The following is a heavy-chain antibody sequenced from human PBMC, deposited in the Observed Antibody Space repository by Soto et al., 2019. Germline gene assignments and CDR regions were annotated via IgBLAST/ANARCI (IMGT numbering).Heavy chain of an antibody. CDR2: IYYSGST. J-gene: IGHJ5*02. Sequence: PSETLSLSCTVSGGSISSGDYYWSWIRQPPGKGLEWLGYIYYSGSTYYNPSLKSRVTISVDTSKNQFSLKLSSVTAADTAVYYCARYSGRYSSSCFDPWGQGPLVTLYS. V-gene: IGHV4-30-4*01. CDR1: GGSISSGDYY. CDR3: ARYSGRYSSSCFDP. D-gene: IGHD1-26*01.